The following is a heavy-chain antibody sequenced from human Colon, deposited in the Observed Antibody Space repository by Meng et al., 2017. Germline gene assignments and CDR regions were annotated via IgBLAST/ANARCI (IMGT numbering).Heavy chain of an antibody. Sequence: QVQRVQSGSELKKPGAPVKVSCKASGYSFRTYAINWVRQAPGQGLQWMGWINMYTGDPSYVEGFAGRFVFSLDISVSTAYLQISSLKAEDTAVYFCVRHNGDSDFDYWGQGTLVTVSS. D-gene: IGHD2-21*02. CDR1: GYSFRTYA. CDR2: INMYTGDP. V-gene: IGHV7-4-1*02. CDR3: VRHNGDSDFDY. J-gene: IGHJ4*02.